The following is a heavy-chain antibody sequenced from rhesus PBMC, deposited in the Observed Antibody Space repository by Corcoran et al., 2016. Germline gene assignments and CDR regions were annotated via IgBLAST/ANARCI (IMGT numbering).Heavy chain of an antibody. V-gene: IGHV4-80*01. D-gene: IGHD2-27*01. CDR2: INGNSGST. Sequence: QVQLQESGPGLVKPSETLSLTGAVSGGSFSSYCWCWIRQPPGKGLEWIGEINGNSGSTNYNPSLKSRVTISKDASKNQFSLKLSSVTAADTAVYYCARARRDIVVVFTAIQYFDIWGPGAPITISS. CDR3: ARARRDIVVVFTAIQYFDI. J-gene: IGHJ2*01. CDR1: GGSFSSYC.